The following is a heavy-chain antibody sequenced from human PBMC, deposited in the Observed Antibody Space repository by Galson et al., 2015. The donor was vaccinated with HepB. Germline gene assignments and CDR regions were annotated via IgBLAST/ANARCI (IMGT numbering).Heavy chain of an antibody. D-gene: IGHD5-24*01. CDR1: GYIFTDYA. V-gene: IGHV1-3*01. J-gene: IGHJ4*02. CDR3: AREDKRYGSFDY. Sequence: SVKVSCKASGYIFTDYAMHWVRQAPGQRLEWMGRINAGKGNTKYSQKFQDRVTITRDTSASTAYMEVSSLRSEDTAVYYCAREDKRYGSFDYWGQGTPVTVSS. CDR2: INAGKGNT.